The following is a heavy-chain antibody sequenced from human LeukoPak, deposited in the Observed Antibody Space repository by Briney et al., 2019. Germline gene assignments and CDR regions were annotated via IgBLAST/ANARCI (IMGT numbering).Heavy chain of an antibody. Sequence: SETLSLTCTVSGGSISSYYWSWIRQPAGKGLEWIGRIYTSGSTNYNPSLKSRVTMSVDTSKNQFSLKLSSVTAEDTAVYYCASSRKVVSAPGYYYGMDVWGQGTTVAVSS. CDR1: GGSISSYY. J-gene: IGHJ6*02. CDR2: IYTSGST. D-gene: IGHD4-23*01. CDR3: ASSRKVVSAPGYYYGMDV. V-gene: IGHV4-4*07.